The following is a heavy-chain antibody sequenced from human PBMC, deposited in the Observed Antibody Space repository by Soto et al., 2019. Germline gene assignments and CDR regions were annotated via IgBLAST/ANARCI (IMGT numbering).Heavy chain of an antibody. J-gene: IGHJ6*02. CDR2: IKQDGSEK. Sequence: GGSLRLSCAASGFTFSSYWMSWVRQAPGKGLEWVANIKQDGSEKYYVDSVKGRFTISRDNAKNSLYLQMNSLRAEDTAVYYCARDSYSSSSTYYYGMDVWGQGTTVTVSS. D-gene: IGHD6-6*01. V-gene: IGHV3-7*05. CDR3: ARDSYSSSSTYYYGMDV. CDR1: GFTFSSYW.